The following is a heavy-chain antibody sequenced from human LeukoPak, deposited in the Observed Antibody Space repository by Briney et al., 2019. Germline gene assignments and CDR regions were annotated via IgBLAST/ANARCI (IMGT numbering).Heavy chain of an antibody. CDR1: GGSISSYY. CDR2: IYTSGST. J-gene: IGHJ6*02. D-gene: IGHD2-15*01. Sequence: SETLSLTCTVSGGSISSYYWSWIRQPAGKGLEWIGRIYTSGSTNYNPSLKSQVTMSVDTSKNQFSLKLSSVTAADTAVYYCARDSDIVVVVDATDYYYGMDVWGQGTTVTVSS. V-gene: IGHV4-4*07. CDR3: ARDSDIVVVVDATDYYYGMDV.